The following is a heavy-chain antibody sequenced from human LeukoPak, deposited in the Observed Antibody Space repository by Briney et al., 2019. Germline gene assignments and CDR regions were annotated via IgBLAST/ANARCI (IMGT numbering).Heavy chain of an antibody. CDR3: ARDPYSGAYGDTYYYFMDV. D-gene: IGHD1-26*01. Sequence: GGSLRLSCAASGFTFSSYAMSWVRQAPGKGLEWVSSISGSSSYIYDADSVKGRFTISRDNARNSLYLQMNSLTAEDTAVYYCARDPYSGAYGDTYYYFMDVWGKGTTVTISS. CDR2: ISGSSSYI. J-gene: IGHJ6*03. V-gene: IGHV3-21*01. CDR1: GFTFSSYA.